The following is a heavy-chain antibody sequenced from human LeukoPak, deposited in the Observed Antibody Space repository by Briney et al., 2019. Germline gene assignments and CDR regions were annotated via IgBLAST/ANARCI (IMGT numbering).Heavy chain of an antibody. CDR1: GGSISSYY. Sequence: SETLSLTCTVSGGSISSYYWSWIRQPAGKGLEWIGRIYTSGSTNYNPSLKSRATISVDTSKNQFSLKLSSVTAADTAVYYCARVEVEMATERAFDIWGQGTMVTVSS. D-gene: IGHD5-24*01. CDR2: IYTSGST. J-gene: IGHJ3*02. V-gene: IGHV4-4*07. CDR3: ARVEVEMATERAFDI.